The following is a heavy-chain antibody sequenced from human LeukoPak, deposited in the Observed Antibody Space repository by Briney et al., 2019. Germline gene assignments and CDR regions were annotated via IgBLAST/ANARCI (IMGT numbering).Heavy chain of an antibody. V-gene: IGHV3-23*01. D-gene: IGHD2-21*01. CDR1: GFTFSSYA. CDR2: ISGSGGYT. J-gene: IGHJ3*02. CDR3: ARGEGSLNAFDI. Sequence: GGSLRLSCAASGFTFSSYAMSWVRQAPGKGLEWVSAISGSGGYTYYADSVKGRFTISRDNAKNSLYLQMNSLRAEDTAVYYCARGEGSLNAFDIWGQGTMVTVSS.